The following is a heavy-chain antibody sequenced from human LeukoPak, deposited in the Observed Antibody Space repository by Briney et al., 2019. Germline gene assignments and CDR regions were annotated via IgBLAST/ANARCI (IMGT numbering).Heavy chain of an antibody. CDR2: ISGDGDST. CDR3: AKTGSCRSTSCYLPFDY. J-gene: IGHJ4*02. D-gene: IGHD2-2*01. V-gene: IGHV3-43*02. Sequence: GGSLRLSCAASGSTFHEHAMHWVRQAPGQGLEWVSIISGDGDSTYYADSVKGRFTISRDNSKNSLYLHMDSLRTEDTALYFCAKTGSCRSTSCYLPFDYWGQGALVTVS. CDR1: GSTFHEHA.